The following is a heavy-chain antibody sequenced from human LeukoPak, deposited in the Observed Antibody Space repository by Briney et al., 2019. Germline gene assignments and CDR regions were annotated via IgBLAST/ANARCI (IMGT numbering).Heavy chain of an antibody. J-gene: IGHJ6*03. Sequence: SETLSLTCTVSGGSISSSSYYWGWIRQPPGKGLEWIGYIHYSGSTNYNPSLKSRVTISEDTSKNQFSLKLSYVTAADTAAYYCARTTEGYCRGLSCYSYYYYTDVCGKGTTVTVSS. CDR2: IHYSGST. D-gene: IGHD2-15*01. CDR3: ARTTEGYCRGLSCYSYYYYTDV. CDR1: GGSISSSSYY. V-gene: IGHV4-61*05.